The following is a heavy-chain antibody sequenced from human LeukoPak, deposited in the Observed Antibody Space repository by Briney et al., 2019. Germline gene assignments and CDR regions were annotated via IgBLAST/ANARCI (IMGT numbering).Heavy chain of an antibody. D-gene: IGHD1/OR15-1a*01. CDR2: IYPGDSDT. CDR3: ARLGTSNWNNQH. J-gene: IGHJ1*01. Sequence: GESRHISCKGSGYSFPIYWIGWVRQMPGKGLEWMGIIYPGDSDTRYSPSFQGQVTISADKSISTAYLQWSSLKASDTAMYYCARLGTSNWNNQHWGQGTLVTVSS. CDR1: GYSFPIYW. V-gene: IGHV5-51*01.